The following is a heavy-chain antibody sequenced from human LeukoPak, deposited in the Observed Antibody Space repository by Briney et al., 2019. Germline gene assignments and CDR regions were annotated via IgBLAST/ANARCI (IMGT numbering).Heavy chain of an antibody. V-gene: IGHV4-39*01. CDR3: ARQWRDYDIFSGYLLRAHIYY. CDR2: IYYSGST. CDR1: GGFISRRSYY. Sequence: PSETQSFTCTVSGGFISRRSYYWGWIRQPPGKGLEWIGSIYYSGSTYYNPSLKSRVTISVDTSKNQFSLKLSSVTAADTAVYYCARQWRDYDIFSGYLLRAHIYYWGQGTLVTVSS. D-gene: IGHD3-9*01. J-gene: IGHJ4*02.